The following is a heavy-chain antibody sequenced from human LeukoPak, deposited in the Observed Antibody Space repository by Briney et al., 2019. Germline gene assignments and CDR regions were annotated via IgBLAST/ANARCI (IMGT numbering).Heavy chain of an antibody. CDR2: IVVGSGNT. CDR3: AAGIVPAALYYYYGMDV. CDR1: GFTFTSSA. J-gene: IGHJ6*02. D-gene: IGHD2-2*01. V-gene: IGHV1-58*01. Sequence: SVKVSCKASGFTFTSSAVQWVRQARGQRLEWIGWIVVGSGNTNYAQKFQERVTITRDMSASTAYMELSSLRSEDTAVYYCAAGIVPAALYYYYGMDVWGQGTTVTVSS.